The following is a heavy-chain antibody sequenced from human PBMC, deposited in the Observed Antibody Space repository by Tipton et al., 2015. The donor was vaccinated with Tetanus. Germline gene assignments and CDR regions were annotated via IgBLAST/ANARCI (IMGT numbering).Heavy chain of an antibody. Sequence: LRLSCIVSGGSISSSNYYWGWIRQPPGKGLEWIGSNFYSGSTYYNPSLKSRVTISVDTSKNQFSLKLSSVTAADTAVYYCARQITAADAFDTWGQGTMVTVSS. V-gene: IGHV4-39*01. CDR3: ARQITAADAFDT. CDR2: NFYSGST. CDR1: GGSISSSNYY. D-gene: IGHD3-16*01. J-gene: IGHJ3*02.